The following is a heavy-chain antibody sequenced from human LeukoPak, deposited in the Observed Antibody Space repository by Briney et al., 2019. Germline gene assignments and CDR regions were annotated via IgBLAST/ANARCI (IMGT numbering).Heavy chain of an antibody. D-gene: IGHD3-10*01. V-gene: IGHV3-23*01. J-gene: IGHJ4*02. CDR3: AKDRDPYDCGSGSYYNGVFDY. CDR2: VSNRGGST. CDR1: DFSFSNYA. Sequence: GGSLRLSCAASDFSFSNYAMSWGRKAPGKGLEWVSAVSNRGGSTYYADSVKGRFTISRDNSKNTLYLQMNSLRAEDTAVYYCAKDRDPYDCGSGSYYNGVFDYWGQGTLVTVSS.